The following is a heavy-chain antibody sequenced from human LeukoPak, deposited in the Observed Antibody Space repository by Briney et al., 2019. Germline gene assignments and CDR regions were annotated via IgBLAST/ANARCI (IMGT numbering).Heavy chain of an antibody. D-gene: IGHD6-13*01. CDR2: INPKSGGA. CDR1: GHTFSGYH. J-gene: IGHJ5*02. CDR3: ASNQGSIAAAGTCFDP. Sequence: ASVKVSCKASGHTFSGYHIHWVRQAPGQGLEWMGWINPKSGGAKSVSKFQDRFTMTSDTSISTAYMELSRLRSDDTAVYYCASNQGSIAAAGTCFDPWGQGTLVTVSS. V-gene: IGHV1-2*02.